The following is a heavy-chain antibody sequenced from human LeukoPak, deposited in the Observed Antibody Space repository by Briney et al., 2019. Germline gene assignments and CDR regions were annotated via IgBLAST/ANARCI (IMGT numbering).Heavy chain of an antibody. CDR3: ARGVDYYENSGTIDY. CDR1: GFTFSDYG. D-gene: IGHD3-22*01. V-gene: IGHV3-33*01. J-gene: IGHJ4*02. Sequence: PGGSLRLSCTASGFTFSDYGMHWVRQPPGKGLEWVAIIWYDGSSKKYEDSVKGRFTISRDNSKNTLYLQMNSLRAEDTAVYYCARGVDYYENSGTIDYWGQGTLVTVSS. CDR2: IWYDGSSK.